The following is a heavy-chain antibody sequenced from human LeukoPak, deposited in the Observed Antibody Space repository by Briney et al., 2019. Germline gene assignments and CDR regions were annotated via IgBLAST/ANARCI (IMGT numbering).Heavy chain of an antibody. Sequence: GGSLRLSCAASGFTFSSYEMNWVRQAPGKGLEWVSYISSSGSTIYYADSVKGRFTISRDNAKNSLYLQMNSLRAEDTAVYYCAREGDCSSTSCYVLDYWGQGTLVTVCS. CDR1: GFTFSSYE. V-gene: IGHV3-48*03. CDR2: ISSSGSTI. D-gene: IGHD2-2*01. J-gene: IGHJ4*02. CDR3: AREGDCSSTSCYVLDY.